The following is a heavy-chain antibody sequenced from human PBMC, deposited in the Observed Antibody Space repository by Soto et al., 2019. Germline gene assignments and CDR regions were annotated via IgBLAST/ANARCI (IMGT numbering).Heavy chain of an antibody. CDR1: GFTFSSYG. CDR2: IWYDGSNK. J-gene: IGHJ6*03. V-gene: IGHV3-33*01. D-gene: IGHD3-3*01. Sequence: PGGSLRLSCAASGFTFSSYGMHWVRQAPGKGLEWVAVIWYDGSNKYYADSVKGRFTISRDNSKNTLYLQMNSLRAEDTAVYYCARVGLFGVVQKGYYYYYYMDVWGKGTTVTVSS. CDR3: ARVGLFGVVQKGYYYYYYMDV.